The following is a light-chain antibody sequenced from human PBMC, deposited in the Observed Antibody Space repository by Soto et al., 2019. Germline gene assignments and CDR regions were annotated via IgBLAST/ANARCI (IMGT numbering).Light chain of an antibody. Sequence: VLTQPPGTLSLSPGERATLSCRASQSISSNSLAWYQQQPGQAPRLLVYGASVRASGIPDRFSGGGSGTDFTLTISRLEPEDFAVYYCQRYGNSPPLTFGGGTKVEIK. CDR2: GAS. CDR1: QSISSNS. CDR3: QRYGNSPPLT. J-gene: IGKJ4*01. V-gene: IGKV3-20*01.